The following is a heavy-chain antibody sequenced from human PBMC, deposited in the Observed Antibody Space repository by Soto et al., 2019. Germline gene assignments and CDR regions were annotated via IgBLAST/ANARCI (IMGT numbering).Heavy chain of an antibody. Sequence: QITLKESGPTLVKPTQTLTLTCTFSGFSLSTSGVGVGWIRQPPVKALEWLALIYWDDDKRYIPSLKSSLTIPKDTSKNLVVLTMTHMDPVDTATYLCALYYGGSSCLDYWGQGTLVTVSS. J-gene: IGHJ4*02. V-gene: IGHV2-5*02. CDR1: GFSLSTSGVG. D-gene: IGHD6-13*01. CDR3: ALYYGGSSCLDY. CDR2: IYWDDDK.